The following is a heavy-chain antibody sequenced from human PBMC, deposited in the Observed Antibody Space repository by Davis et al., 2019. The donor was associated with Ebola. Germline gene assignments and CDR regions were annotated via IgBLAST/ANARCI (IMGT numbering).Heavy chain of an antibody. CDR3: ARDRYHCTTTTCYMRYIDY. CDR2: INTGNGNT. CDR1: GYTFSTYA. Sequence: ASVKVSCKASGYTFSTYAIHWVRQAPGQRLEWMGWINTGNGNTKYSQKFQGRVTVIRDTSASTVYMELRSLRSEDTAFYYCARDRYHCTTTTCYMRYIDYWGQGTLVTVSS. D-gene: IGHD2-2*02. J-gene: IGHJ4*02. V-gene: IGHV1-3*04.